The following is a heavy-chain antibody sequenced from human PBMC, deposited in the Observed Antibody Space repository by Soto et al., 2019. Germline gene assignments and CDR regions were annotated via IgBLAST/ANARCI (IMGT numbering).Heavy chain of an antibody. CDR2: IFSGGAT. D-gene: IGHD5-12*01. CDR3: HGYGK. J-gene: IGHJ4*02. Sequence: GGSLILSCEVSGFSVTANYMSWVRQTPGKGLEWVSVIFSGGATDYIDSVKGRFTISRDISKNALYFQMNSLRVEDTAVYYCHGYGKWGQGISVTVSS. CDR1: GFSVTANY. V-gene: IGHV3-53*01.